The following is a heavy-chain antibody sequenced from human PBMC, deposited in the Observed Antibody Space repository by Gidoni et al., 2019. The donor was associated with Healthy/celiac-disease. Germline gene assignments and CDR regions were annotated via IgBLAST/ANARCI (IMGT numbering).Heavy chain of an antibody. J-gene: IGHJ3*02. CDR2: IYYSGST. Sequence: QLHLQESGPGLVKPSETLSLTCTVSGGSISSSSYYWGWIRQPPGKGLEWIGSIYYSGSTYYNPSLKSRVTISVDTSKKQFSLKLSSVTAADTAVYYCATQAIGAFDIWGQGTMVTVSS. V-gene: IGHV4-39*01. CDR3: ATQAIGAFDI. D-gene: IGHD2-21*01. CDR1: GGSISSSSYY.